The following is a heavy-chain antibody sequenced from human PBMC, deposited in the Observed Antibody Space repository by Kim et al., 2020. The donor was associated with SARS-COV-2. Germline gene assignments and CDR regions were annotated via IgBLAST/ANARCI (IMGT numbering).Heavy chain of an antibody. D-gene: IGHD6-13*01. CDR2: INHSGST. Sequence: SETLSLTCAVYGGSFSGYYWSWIRQPPGKGLEWIGEINHSGSTNYNPSLKSQVTISVDTSKNQFSLKLSSVTAADTAVYYCARGWSSSWYAYYYYYGMDVWGQGTRVTVSS. CDR1: GGSFSGYY. V-gene: IGHV4-34*01. CDR3: ARGWSSSWYAYYYYYGMDV. J-gene: IGHJ6*02.